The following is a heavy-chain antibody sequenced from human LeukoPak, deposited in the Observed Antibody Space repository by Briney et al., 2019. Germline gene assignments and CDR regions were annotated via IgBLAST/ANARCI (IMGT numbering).Heavy chain of an antibody. CDR3: ARLSSGWRRGFDY. V-gene: IGHV1-8*01. Sequence: GASVNVSSKASGYTFTSCDINWVRQATGQGLEWMGWMNPNSGNTGYAQKFQGRVTMTRNTSISTAYMELSSLRSEDTAVYYCARLSSGWRRGFDYWGQGTLVTVSS. D-gene: IGHD6-19*01. J-gene: IGHJ4*02. CDR2: MNPNSGNT. CDR1: GYTFTSCD.